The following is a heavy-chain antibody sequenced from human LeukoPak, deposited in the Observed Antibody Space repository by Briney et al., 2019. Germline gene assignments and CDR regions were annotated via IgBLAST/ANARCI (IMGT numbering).Heavy chain of an antibody. J-gene: IGHJ4*02. D-gene: IGHD2-15*01. CDR2: IRHDGSIK. CDR3: AKDSLVDIDY. CDR1: GFIFSTYS. Sequence: PGGSLRLSCAASGFIFSTYSMYWVRQAPGKGLEWVAFIRHDGSIKNYADSVKGRSTISRDNSKNTLYLQMNSLRAEDTAVYYCAKDSLVDIDYWGQGTLVTVSS. V-gene: IGHV3-30*02.